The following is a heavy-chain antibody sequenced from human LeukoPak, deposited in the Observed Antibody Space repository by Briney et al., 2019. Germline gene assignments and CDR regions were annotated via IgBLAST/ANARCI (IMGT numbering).Heavy chain of an antibody. CDR2: TYYRSKWYN. Sequence: SHTLSLPCAISGDSVSSNSAVWHWIRQSPSRGLEWQGRTYYRSKWYNDYAVSVKSRITINPDTSKNQFSLQLNSVTPEDTAVYYCARDPGYYGMDVWGQGTTVTVSS. CDR1: GDSVSSNSAV. V-gene: IGHV6-1*01. J-gene: IGHJ6*02. CDR3: ARDPGYYGMDV.